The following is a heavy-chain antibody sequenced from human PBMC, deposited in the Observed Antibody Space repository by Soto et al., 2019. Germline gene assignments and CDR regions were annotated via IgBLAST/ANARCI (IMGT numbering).Heavy chain of an antibody. Sequence: QVQLVESGGGVVQPGRSLRLSCAASGFTFSSYGMHWVRQAPGKGLEWVAVISHDGSNKYYGDSVKGRFTISRDNSKNPLYLQMDSLRAEDTAVYYCATRGFTGQFDDWGQGTLVIVSS. J-gene: IGHJ4*02. CDR3: ATRGFTGQFDD. CDR2: ISHDGSNK. CDR1: GFTFSSYG. V-gene: IGHV3-30*03. D-gene: IGHD3-16*01.